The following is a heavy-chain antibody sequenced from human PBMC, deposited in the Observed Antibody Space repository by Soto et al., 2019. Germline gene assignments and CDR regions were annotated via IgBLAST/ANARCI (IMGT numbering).Heavy chain of an antibody. J-gene: IGHJ4*02. Sequence: SETLSLTCTVSGGSISSYYWSWIRQHPGKGLEWIGYIYYSGSTYYNPSLKSRVTISVDTSKNQFSLKLSSVTAADTAVYYCARANLWFGGFLVDYWGQGTLVTVSS. CDR3: ARANLWFGGFLVDY. CDR1: GGSISSYY. D-gene: IGHD3-10*01. CDR2: IYYSGST. V-gene: IGHV4-59*01.